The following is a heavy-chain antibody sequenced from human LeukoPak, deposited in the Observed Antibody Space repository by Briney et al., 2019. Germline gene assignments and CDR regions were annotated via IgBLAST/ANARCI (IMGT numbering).Heavy chain of an antibody. Sequence: ASVKVSCKASGYTFTGYFVHWVRQAPGQGLEWMGWINPNSGGTNYAQKFQGRVTMTRDTSISTAYMELSRLRSDDTAVYYCARLGGSAAYFDYWGQGTLVTVSS. V-gene: IGHV1-2*02. D-gene: IGHD6-13*01. CDR1: GYTFTGYF. CDR3: ARLGGSAAYFDY. CDR2: INPNSGGT. J-gene: IGHJ4*02.